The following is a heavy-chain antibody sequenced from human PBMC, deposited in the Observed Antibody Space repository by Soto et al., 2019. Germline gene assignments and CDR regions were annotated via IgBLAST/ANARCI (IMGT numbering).Heavy chain of an antibody. Sequence: GGSLRLSCAASGFTFSDHYMDWVRQAPGKGLEWVGRTRNKANSYTTEYAASVKGRFNISRDDSKNSLYLQMNSLKTEDTAVYYCATLRHGITGTMEAAFDIWGQGTMVTVSS. J-gene: IGHJ3*02. CDR2: TRNKANSYTT. D-gene: IGHD1-7*01. V-gene: IGHV3-72*01. CDR3: ATLRHGITGTMEAAFDI. CDR1: GFTFSDHY.